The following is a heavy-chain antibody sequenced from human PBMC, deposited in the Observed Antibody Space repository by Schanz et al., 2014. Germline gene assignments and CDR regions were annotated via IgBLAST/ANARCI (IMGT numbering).Heavy chain of an antibody. J-gene: IGHJ5*02. D-gene: IGHD4-4*01. CDR1: GYTFTGYY. V-gene: IGHV1-2*02. CDR3: ARRGPNCSNNACYHGWFDP. CDR2: INPLSGAT. Sequence: QVQLVQSGGEVKQPGASVKVSCKASGYTFTGYYIHWVRQAPGQGFEWMGWINPLSGATDYAPTFQGRVSMTRDTSISTAYMEVTRLVSSDTAVYYCARRGPNCSNNACYHGWFDPWGQGTLVTVSS.